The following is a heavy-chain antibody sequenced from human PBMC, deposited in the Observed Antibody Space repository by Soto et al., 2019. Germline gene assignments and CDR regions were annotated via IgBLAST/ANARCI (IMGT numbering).Heavy chain of an antibody. Sequence: PGVSLRLSCAPSRFSFSNYAMSWVRQAPGKGLDWVSGISSTGGSTYYADSVKGRFTISRDNSKNTLDLQMSSLRAEDTAIYYCARAHDYDFWSGFLFYGMDVWGQGTTVTVSS. D-gene: IGHD3-3*01. J-gene: IGHJ6*02. CDR1: RFSFSNYA. V-gene: IGHV3-23*01. CDR3: ARAHDYDFWSGFLFYGMDV. CDR2: ISSTGGST.